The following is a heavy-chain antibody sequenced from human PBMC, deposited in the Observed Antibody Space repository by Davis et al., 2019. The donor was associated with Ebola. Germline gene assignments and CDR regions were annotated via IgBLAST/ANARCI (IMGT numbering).Heavy chain of an antibody. V-gene: IGHV3-48*02. J-gene: IGHJ4*02. D-gene: IGHD6-19*01. CDR1: GLTFSNAW. CDR3: ATDPEGWLDFDY. CDR2: INSGGSYI. Sequence: GESLKISCAASGLTFSNAWMTWVRQAPGKGLEWVSHINSGGSYISYTDSVKGRFIISRDDAKSTVYLQMNSLRDEDTAIYYCATDPEGWLDFDYWGQGTLVTVSS.